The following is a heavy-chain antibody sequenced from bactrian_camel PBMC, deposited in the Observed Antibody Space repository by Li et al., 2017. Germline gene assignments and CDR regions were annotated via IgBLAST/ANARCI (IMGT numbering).Heavy chain of an antibody. CDR3: AAWAFSVCTVATGLSMNQW. J-gene: IGHJ4*01. V-gene: IGHV3S10*01. D-gene: IGHD6*01. CDR1: GFIFGDYT. CDR2: IDIDGNT. Sequence: VQLVESGGGSVQPGGSLRVSCVGTGFIFGDYTITWVRQAPGKEREGVAGIDIDGNTDYVDSVKGRFTISRDNAKNTLNLQMNNLKPEDTGMYYCAAWAFSVCTVATGLSMNQWWGQGTQVTVS.